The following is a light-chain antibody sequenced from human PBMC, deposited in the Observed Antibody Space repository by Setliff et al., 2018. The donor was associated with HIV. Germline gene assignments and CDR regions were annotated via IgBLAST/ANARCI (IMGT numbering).Light chain of an antibody. J-gene: IGLJ1*01. CDR3: CSYAGSTYV. CDR2: EVS. CDR1: SSDVGNYNL. Sequence: QSALTQPASVSGSPGQSITISCTGTSSDVGNYNLVSWYQQHPGKAPKLMIYEVSERPSGVSNRFSGSKSGNTASLTISGLQADDEADYYCCSYAGSTYVFGSGTKVTVL. V-gene: IGLV2-23*02.